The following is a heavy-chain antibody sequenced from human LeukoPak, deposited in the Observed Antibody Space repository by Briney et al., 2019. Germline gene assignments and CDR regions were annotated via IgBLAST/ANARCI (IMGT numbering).Heavy chain of an antibody. V-gene: IGHV1-2*02. CDR2: INPNSGGT. Sequence: GASVKVSCKASGYTFTGYYMHWVRQAPGQGLEWMGWINPNSGGTNYAQKFQGRVTMTRDTSISTAYMELSRLGSDDTAVYYCARSVALARYGMDVWGQGTTVTVSS. D-gene: IGHD2-15*01. CDR3: ARSVALARYGMDV. J-gene: IGHJ6*02. CDR1: GYTFTGYY.